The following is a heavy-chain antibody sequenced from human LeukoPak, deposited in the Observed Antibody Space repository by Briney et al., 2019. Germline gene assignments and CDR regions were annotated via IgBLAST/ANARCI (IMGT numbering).Heavy chain of an antibody. CDR2: VRSDGSIE. Sequence: GGSLRLSCAASGFSFSDYGMHWVRQAPGKGLDWVAFVRSDGSIEYYADSVKGRFTISRDNSKSTLYLQIYSLRAEDTAVYYCAKDGSSSGPFDYWGQGTLVTVSS. CDR3: AKDGSSSGPFDY. V-gene: IGHV3-30*02. J-gene: IGHJ4*02. D-gene: IGHD6-19*01. CDR1: GFSFSDYG.